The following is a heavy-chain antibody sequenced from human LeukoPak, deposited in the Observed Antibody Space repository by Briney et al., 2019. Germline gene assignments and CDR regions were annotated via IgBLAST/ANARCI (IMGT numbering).Heavy chain of an antibody. D-gene: IGHD3-10*01. J-gene: IGHJ4*02. V-gene: IGHV4-59*01. CDR3: ASFPGGY. Sequence: SETLSLTCAAYGGSISSYYWSWIRQPPGKGLEWIGYIYYSGSTNYNPSLKSRVTISVDTSKNQFSLKLSSVTAADTAVYYCASFPGGYWGQGTLVTVSS. CDR2: IYYSGST. CDR1: GGSISSYY.